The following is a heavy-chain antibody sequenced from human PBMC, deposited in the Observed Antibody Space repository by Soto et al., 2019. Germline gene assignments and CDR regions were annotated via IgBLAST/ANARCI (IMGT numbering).Heavy chain of an antibody. J-gene: IGHJ6*02. CDR2: IDPSDSYT. CDR1: GYSFTSYW. Sequence: GESLKISCKGSGYSFTSYWISWVRQMPGKGLEWMGRIDPSDSYTNYSPSFQGHVTISADKSISTAYLQWSSLKASDTAMYYCARNDLTKTYYYYGMDAWGQGTTVTVSS. V-gene: IGHV5-10-1*01. CDR3: ARNDLTKTYYYYGMDA.